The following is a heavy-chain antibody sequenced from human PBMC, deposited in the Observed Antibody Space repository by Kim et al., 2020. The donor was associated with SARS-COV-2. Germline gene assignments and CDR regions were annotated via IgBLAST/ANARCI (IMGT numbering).Heavy chain of an antibody. D-gene: IGHD5-18*01. Sequence: GGSLRLSCAASGFTFDDYAMHWVRQAPGKGLEWVSGISWNSGSIGYADSVKGRFTISRDNAKNSLYLQMNSLRAEDTALYYCAKDQRDTAMVRDWYFDLWGRGTLVTVSS. CDR1: GFTFDDYA. V-gene: IGHV3-9*01. J-gene: IGHJ2*01. CDR3: AKDQRDTAMVRDWYFDL. CDR2: ISWNSGSI.